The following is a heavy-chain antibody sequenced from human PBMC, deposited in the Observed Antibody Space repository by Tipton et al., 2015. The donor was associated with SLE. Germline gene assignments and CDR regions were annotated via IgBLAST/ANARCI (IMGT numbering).Heavy chain of an antibody. V-gene: IGHV5-51*03. J-gene: IGHJ4*02. CDR2: IYPGDSDT. D-gene: IGHD4-23*01. Sequence: QLVQSGAEVKKPGESLKISCKVSGYSFSTYWIAWVRQMPGKGLEWMVMIYPGDSDTRYSPSFQGQVTISADMSINTAYLQWSSLKASDTAVYYCAKVDGIRWFDYWGQGTLITVSS. CDR3: AKVDGIRWFDY. CDR1: GYSFSTYW.